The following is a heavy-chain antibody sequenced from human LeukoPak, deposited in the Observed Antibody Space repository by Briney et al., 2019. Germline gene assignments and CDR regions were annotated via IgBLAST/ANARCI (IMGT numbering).Heavy chain of an antibody. J-gene: IGHJ6*02. CDR3: ARGPPLGYCSSTSCYGSPLYGMDV. CDR2: INHSGST. V-gene: IGHV4-34*01. CDR1: GGSFSGYY. Sequence: SETLSLTCAAYGGSFSGYYWSWIRQPPGKGLEWIGEINHSGSTNYNPSLKSRVTISVDTSKNQFSLKLSSVTAADTAVYYCARGPPLGYCSSTSCYGSPLYGMDVWGQGTTVTVSS. D-gene: IGHD2-2*01.